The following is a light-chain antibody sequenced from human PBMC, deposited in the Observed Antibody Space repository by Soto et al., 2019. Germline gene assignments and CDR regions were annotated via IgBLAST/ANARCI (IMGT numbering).Light chain of an antibody. CDR2: GNN. Sequence: QLVLAQPPSVSGAPGQRVTISCTGTRSNIGAGYDVHWYQQLPGTAPKLLIYGNNNRPSGVPDRFSGSKSGTSASLAITGLQAEDEADYYCQSYDSSLSGSVFGGGTKVTVL. CDR1: RSNIGAGYD. J-gene: IGLJ2*01. V-gene: IGLV1-40*01. CDR3: QSYDSSLSGSV.